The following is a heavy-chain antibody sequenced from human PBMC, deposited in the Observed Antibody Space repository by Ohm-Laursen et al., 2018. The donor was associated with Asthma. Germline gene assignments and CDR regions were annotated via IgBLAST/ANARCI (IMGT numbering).Heavy chain of an antibody. CDR3: ARVGLYSGQSYFDY. V-gene: IGHV4-59*07. CDR1: GGSISSYY. Sequence: SDTLSLTCTVSGGSISSYYWSWIRQPPGKGLEWIGYIYYSGSTNYNPSLKSRVTISVDTSKNQFSLKLSSVTAADTAVYYCARVGLYSGQSYFDYWGQGTLVTVSS. D-gene: IGHD1-26*01. J-gene: IGHJ4*02. CDR2: IYYSGST.